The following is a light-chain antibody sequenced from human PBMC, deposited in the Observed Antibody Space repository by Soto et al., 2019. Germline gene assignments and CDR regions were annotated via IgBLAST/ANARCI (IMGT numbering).Light chain of an antibody. CDR2: EVS. V-gene: IGLV2-14*01. J-gene: IGLJ1*01. Sequence: QSALTQPASVSGSPGQSITFSCTGTSSDVGGFNYVSWYQQHPGKAPKLMIYEVSNRPSGVSNRFSGSKSGNTASLTISGLRAEDEADYYCTSYTSTSTYVFGTGTKVTVL. CDR3: TSYTSTSTYV. CDR1: SSDVGGFNY.